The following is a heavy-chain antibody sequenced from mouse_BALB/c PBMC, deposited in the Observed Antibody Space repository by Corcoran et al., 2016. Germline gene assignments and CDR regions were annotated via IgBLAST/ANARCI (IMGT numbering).Heavy chain of an antibody. J-gene: IGHJ1*01. Sequence: EVQLQQSGPELVKPGASVKMSCKASGYTFTSYVMHWVKQKPGQGLEWIGYINPYNDGTKYNEKFKGKATLTSDKSSSTAYMELSSLTSEDSAVYSCAREGRRGYFDVWGAGTTVTVSS. V-gene: IGHV1S136*01. CDR1: GYTFTSYV. CDR2: INPYNDGT. CDR3: AREGRRGYFDV.